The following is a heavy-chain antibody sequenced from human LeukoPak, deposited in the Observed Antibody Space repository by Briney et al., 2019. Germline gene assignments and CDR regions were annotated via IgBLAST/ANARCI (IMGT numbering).Heavy chain of an antibody. J-gene: IGHJ3*02. D-gene: IGHD2-15*01. CDR1: GGSISSSSYY. Sequence: PSEILSLTCTVSGGSISSSSYYWGWIRQPPGKGLEWFGRISDSGSTYYYPSLNSRVTISVDTSKNQFSLNLCSVTAADTAVYYCASSYCSGGSCYGTFDIWGQGTMVTVSS. V-gene: IGHV4-39*01. CDR3: ASSYCSGGSCYGTFDI. CDR2: ISDSGST.